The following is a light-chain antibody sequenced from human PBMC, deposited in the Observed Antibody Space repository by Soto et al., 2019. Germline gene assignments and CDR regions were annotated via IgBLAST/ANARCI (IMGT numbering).Light chain of an antibody. V-gene: IGKV1-39*01. Sequence: DIQMSQSPSSLSASVGDRVTITCRAAESISRHLNWYQQKPGRAPDLLIYAASTLQNGVPSRFTGSGSGTEFTLTITGLQPEDFATYYCQQSYNSPPITFGQGTRLEIK. J-gene: IGKJ5*01. CDR3: QQSYNSPPIT. CDR2: AAS. CDR1: ESISRH.